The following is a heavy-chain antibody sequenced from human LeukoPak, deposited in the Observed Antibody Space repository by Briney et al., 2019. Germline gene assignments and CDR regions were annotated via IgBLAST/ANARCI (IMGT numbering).Heavy chain of an antibody. J-gene: IGHJ4*02. D-gene: IGHD2-2*02. CDR3: ARDYCSSTSCYNNRGY. CDR1: GGTFSSYA. Sequence: SVKVSCKASGGTFSSYAISWVRQAPGQGLEWMGRIIPIFGTANYAQKFQGRVTITTDESTSTAYMELSSLRSEDTAVYYCARDYCSSTSCYNNRGYWGQGTLVTVSS. V-gene: IGHV1-69*05. CDR2: IIPIFGTA.